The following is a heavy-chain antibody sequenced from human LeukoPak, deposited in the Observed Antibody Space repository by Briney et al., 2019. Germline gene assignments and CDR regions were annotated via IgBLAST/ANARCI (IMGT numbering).Heavy chain of an antibody. CDR3: ARHGYSYGYSLDY. J-gene: IGHJ4*02. CDR2: IKRDGSER. Sequence: PGGSLRLSCAASRLRFSDYWMSWVRQAPGKGLEWVASIKRDGSERNYVDSVKGRFVISRDNAKNSVYLQLNSLRAEDTAVYYCARHGYSYGYSLDYWGQGTLVTVSS. D-gene: IGHD5-18*01. V-gene: IGHV3-7*01. CDR1: RLRFSDYW.